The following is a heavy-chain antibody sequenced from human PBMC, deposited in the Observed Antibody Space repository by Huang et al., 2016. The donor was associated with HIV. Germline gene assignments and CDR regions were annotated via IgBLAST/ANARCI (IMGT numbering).Heavy chain of an antibody. CDR3: GGSSGYWSFDY. CDR2: ISTNNGDT. J-gene: IGHJ4*02. CDR1: DYTFTSYG. Sequence: QVQLVQSGGEVKKPGASVKVSCKASDYTFTSYGISWVRQAPGQGLEGMVWISTNNGDTNYAQKFQGRVTMTTDTSTSTAYMELRSLRSDDTAVYYCGGSSGYWSFDYWGQGTLVTVSS. V-gene: IGHV1-18*04. D-gene: IGHD3-22*01.